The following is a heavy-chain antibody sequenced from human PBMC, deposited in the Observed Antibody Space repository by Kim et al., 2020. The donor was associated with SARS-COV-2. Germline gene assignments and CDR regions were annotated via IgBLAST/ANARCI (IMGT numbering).Heavy chain of an antibody. V-gene: IGHV4-34*01. D-gene: IGHD3-10*01. Sequence: SETLSLTCAVYGGSFSGYYWSWIRQPPGKGLEWIGEINHSGSTNYNPSLKSRVTISVDTSKNQFSLKLSSVTAADTAVYYCARVSNGDYYGSGSYYLFDYWGQGTLVTVSS. CDR1: GGSFSGYY. CDR2: INHSGST. CDR3: ARVSNGDYYGSGSYYLFDY. J-gene: IGHJ4*02.